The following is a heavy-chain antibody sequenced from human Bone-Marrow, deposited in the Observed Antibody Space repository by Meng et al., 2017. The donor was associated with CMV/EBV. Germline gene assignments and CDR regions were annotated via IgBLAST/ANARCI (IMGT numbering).Heavy chain of an antibody. V-gene: IGHV1-2*02. CDR1: GYTFTGYY. CDR3: ARGEVIAARLSVRDYYYGMDV. CDR2: INPNSGDT. J-gene: IGHJ6*02. Sequence: ASVKVSCKASGYTFTGYYMHWVRQAPGQGLEWMGWINPNSGDTNYAQNFQGRVTMTRDTFFSTSYMELSTLKSDDTAVYYCARGEVIAARLSVRDYYYGMDVWGQGTTVTVSS. D-gene: IGHD6-6*01.